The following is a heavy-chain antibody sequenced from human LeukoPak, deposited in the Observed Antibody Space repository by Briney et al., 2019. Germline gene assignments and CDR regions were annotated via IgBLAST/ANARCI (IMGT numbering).Heavy chain of an antibody. CDR1: GFTFSSYS. V-gene: IGHV3-21*01. Sequence: GGSLRLSCAASGFTFSSYSMNRVRQAPGKGLEWVSSISSSSSYIYYADSVKGRFTISRDNAKNSLYLQMNSLRAEDTAVYYCARGGYYYDSSGYHNYFDYWGQGTLVTVSS. J-gene: IGHJ4*02. D-gene: IGHD3-22*01. CDR3: ARGGYYYDSSGYHNYFDY. CDR2: ISSSSSYI.